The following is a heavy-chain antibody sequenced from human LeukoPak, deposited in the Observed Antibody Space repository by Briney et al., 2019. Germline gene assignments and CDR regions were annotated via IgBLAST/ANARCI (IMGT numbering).Heavy chain of an antibody. J-gene: IGHJ6*02. CDR3: ARSVKVRGVISPLGYYYGMDV. CDR1: GFTFSSYS. Sequence: GGSLRLSCAASGFTFSSYSMNWVRQAPGKGLEWVSSISSSSSYIYYADSVKGRFTISRDNAKNSLYLQMNSLRAEDTAVYYCARSVKVRGVISPLGYYYGMDVWGQGTTVTVSS. CDR2: ISSSSSYI. D-gene: IGHD3-10*01. V-gene: IGHV3-21*01.